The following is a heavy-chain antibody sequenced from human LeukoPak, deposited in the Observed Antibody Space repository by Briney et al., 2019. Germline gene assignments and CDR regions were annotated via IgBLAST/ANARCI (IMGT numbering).Heavy chain of an antibody. CDR1: GFTFSRYW. CDR2: IKEDGGGK. D-gene: IGHD2-8*01. CDR3: ARVLGCTNGVCHDAFDI. V-gene: IGHV3-7*01. J-gene: IGHJ3*02. Sequence: AGGSLRLSCAASGFTFSRYWMSWVRQAPGKGLEWVANIKEDGGGKFHVDSVKGRFTISRDNAKKSLYLQMNSLRAEDTAVYFCARVLGCTNGVCHDAFDIWGQRTAVTVSS.